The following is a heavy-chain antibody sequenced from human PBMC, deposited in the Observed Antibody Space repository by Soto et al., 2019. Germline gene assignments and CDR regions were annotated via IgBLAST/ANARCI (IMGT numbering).Heavy chain of an antibody. CDR3: AGAVAVPADFDY. Sequence: ASVKVSCKASGYTFTGYAMHWVRQAPGQRLEWMGWINPGNGNTKYSQKFQGRVTITRDTSASTAYMELSSLRSEDTAVYYCAGAVAVPADFDYWGQGTLVTVSS. CDR1: GYTFTGYA. V-gene: IGHV1-3*01. CDR2: INPGNGNT. D-gene: IGHD2-15*01. J-gene: IGHJ4*02.